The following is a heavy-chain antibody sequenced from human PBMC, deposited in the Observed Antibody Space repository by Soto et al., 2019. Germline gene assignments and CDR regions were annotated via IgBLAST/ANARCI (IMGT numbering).Heavy chain of an antibody. CDR1: GFTFSSYG. Sequence: QMQLVESGGGVVQPGRSLRLSCAASGFTFSSYGMHWVRQAPGKGLEWVAVIWYDGSNKYYADSVKGRFTISRDNSKNTLYLQMNSLRAEDTAVYYCARWGADSSGYYDAFDIWGQGTMVTVSS. CDR2: IWYDGSNK. V-gene: IGHV3-33*01. D-gene: IGHD3-22*01. CDR3: ARWGADSSGYYDAFDI. J-gene: IGHJ3*02.